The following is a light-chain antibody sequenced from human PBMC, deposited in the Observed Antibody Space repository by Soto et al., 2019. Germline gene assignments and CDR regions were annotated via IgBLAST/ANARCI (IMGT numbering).Light chain of an antibody. V-gene: IGKV1-5*01. CDR1: KHMRSS. CDR2: DAY. J-gene: IGKJ4*01. CDR3: EQHESYSPLT. Sequence: SQKTNSHALQCAALGERVDLGCRQRKHMRSSLDWYQQKQAKAPKLLIYDAYSLESGVPSRFSGRRYGKEFNITIAGLQPEDGATYYCEQHESYSPLTFGGGTKVDI.